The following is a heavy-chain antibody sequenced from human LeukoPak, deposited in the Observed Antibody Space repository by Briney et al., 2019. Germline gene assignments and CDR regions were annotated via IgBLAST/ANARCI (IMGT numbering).Heavy chain of an antibody. CDR2: IWYGGSNK. CDR3: AKGSGINHYHWIDP. J-gene: IGHJ5*02. Sequence: GGSLRLSCAASGFTFSSYGMHWVRQAPGKGLEWVAVIWYGGSNKYYADSVKGRFTISRDNSKNTLYLQMDSLRAEDTALYYCAKGSGINHYHWIDPWGQGTLVTVSS. CDR1: GFTFSSYG. D-gene: IGHD1-14*01. V-gene: IGHV3-33*06.